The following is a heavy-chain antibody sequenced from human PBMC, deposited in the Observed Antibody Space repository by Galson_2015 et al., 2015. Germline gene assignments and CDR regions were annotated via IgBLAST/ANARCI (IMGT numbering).Heavy chain of an antibody. CDR3: ARDLYYYGMDV. Sequence: SLRLSCAASGFTVSSNYMSWVRQAPGRGLEWVSIIYSGGSTYYGDSVEGRFTISRDSSKNTLYLQMNSLRAEDTAVYYCARDLYYYGMDVWGQGTTVTVSS. J-gene: IGHJ6*02. CDR2: IYSGGST. CDR1: GFTVSSNY. V-gene: IGHV3-53*01.